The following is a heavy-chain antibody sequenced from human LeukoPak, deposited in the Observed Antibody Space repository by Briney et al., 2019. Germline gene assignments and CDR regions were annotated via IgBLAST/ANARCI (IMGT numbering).Heavy chain of an antibody. CDR2: IYYSGST. CDR1: GGSVSSDGYF. V-gene: IGHV4-61*08. D-gene: IGHD5-24*01. Sequence: SETLSLTCTVSGGSVSSDGYFWSWIRQPPGKGLEWIGYIYYSGSTNYNPPLKSRVTISVDTSKNQFSLKLSSLTTADTAVYYCARAVDGYNSDYWGQGTLVTVTS. J-gene: IGHJ4*02. CDR3: ARAVDGYNSDY.